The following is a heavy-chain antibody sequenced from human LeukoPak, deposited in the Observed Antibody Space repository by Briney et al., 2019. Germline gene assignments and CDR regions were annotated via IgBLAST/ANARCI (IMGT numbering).Heavy chain of an antibody. Sequence: GGSLRLSCAASGFTFNSHEITWARQAPGKGLEWVSYISSGGSTIYYADSVKGLFTISRDNDKNSLYLQMNSLSAEDTAVYYCARRIPLWGQGTTVIVSS. CDR1: GFTFNSHE. CDR2: ISSGGSTI. CDR3: ARRIPL. J-gene: IGHJ3*01. V-gene: IGHV3-48*03.